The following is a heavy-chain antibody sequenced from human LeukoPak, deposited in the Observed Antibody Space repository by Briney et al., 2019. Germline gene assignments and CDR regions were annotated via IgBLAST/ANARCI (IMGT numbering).Heavy chain of an antibody. D-gene: IGHD1-1*01. V-gene: IGHV3-53*01. CDR1: GFTVSSNY. CDR2: LYSGGKT. CDR3: AREMGAATTYFDY. J-gene: IGHJ4*02. Sequence: PWGSLRLSCAASGFTVSSNYMSWLRQAPGKGLEWVSVLYSGGKTYYADSAKGRFTISRDSSTNTLYLQMESLRAEDTAVYYCAREMGAATTYFDYWGQGTLVIVSS.